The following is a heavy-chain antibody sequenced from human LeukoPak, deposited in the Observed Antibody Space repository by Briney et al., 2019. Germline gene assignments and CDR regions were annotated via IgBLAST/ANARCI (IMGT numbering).Heavy chain of an antibody. Sequence: SVKVSCKASGGTFSSYAISWVRQAPGQGLEWMGRIIPILGIANYAQKFQGRVTITADKSTSTAYMELSSLRSKDTAVYYCARVRFGELSPYDYWGQGTLVTVSS. J-gene: IGHJ4*02. V-gene: IGHV1-69*04. CDR3: ARVRFGELSPYDY. D-gene: IGHD3-10*01. CDR1: GGTFSSYA. CDR2: IIPILGIA.